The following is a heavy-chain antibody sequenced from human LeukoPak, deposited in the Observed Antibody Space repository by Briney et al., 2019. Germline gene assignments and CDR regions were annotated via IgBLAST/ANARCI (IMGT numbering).Heavy chain of an antibody. D-gene: IGHD3-22*01. J-gene: IGHJ6*03. CDR3: AKAGYYDSSGYYYDYYYYYMDV. CDR1: GLTFSSHA. Sequence: GGSLRLSCAASGLTFSSHAMSWVSQGPGKGLEWVSGISGSGGSTYYADSVKGRFTISRDNSKNTLYLQMNSLRAEDTAVYYCAKAGYYDSSGYYYDYYYYYMDVWGKGTTVTVSS. V-gene: IGHV3-23*01. CDR2: ISGSGGST.